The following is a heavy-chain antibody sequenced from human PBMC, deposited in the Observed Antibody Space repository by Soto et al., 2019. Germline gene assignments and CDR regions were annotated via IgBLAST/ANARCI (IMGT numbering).Heavy chain of an antibody. D-gene: IGHD4-17*01. J-gene: IGHJ3*02. CDR3: ARDGVDVSRTTVRHGALDI. Sequence: QVQLVQSGAEVKKPGSSVKVSCKASGGSFSTYGISWVRQAPGQGLEWMGGFIPVFTTAKYAQKFQGRVSITAEESTYTAYRELSSLRSEDTAVYFCARDGVDVSRTTVRHGALDIWGQGTVVTVSS. V-gene: IGHV1-69*01. CDR2: FIPVFTTA. CDR1: GGSFSTYG.